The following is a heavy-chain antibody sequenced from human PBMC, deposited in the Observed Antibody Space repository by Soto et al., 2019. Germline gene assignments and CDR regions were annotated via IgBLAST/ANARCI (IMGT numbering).Heavy chain of an antibody. J-gene: IGHJ3*02. Sequence: GGSLRLSCAASGFTFSSYGMHWVRQAPGKGLEWVAVISYDGSNKYYADSVKGRFTISRDNSKNTLYLQMNSLRAEDTAVYYCAKDPHAYSGYDLGAFDIWGQGTMVTVSS. CDR2: ISYDGSNK. CDR1: GFTFSSYG. CDR3: AKDPHAYSGYDLGAFDI. D-gene: IGHD5-12*01. V-gene: IGHV3-30*18.